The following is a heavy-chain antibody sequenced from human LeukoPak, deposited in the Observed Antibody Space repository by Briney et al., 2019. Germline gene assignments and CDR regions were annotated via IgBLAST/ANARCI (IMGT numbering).Heavy chain of an antibody. D-gene: IGHD3-3*01. Sequence: SETLSLTCTVSGGSTSSSSYYWGWIRQPPGKGLEWIGSIYYSGSTYYNPSLKSRVTISVDTSKNQFSLKLSSVTAADTAVYYCARDKRATYDFWSGYNWFDPWGQGTLVTVSS. J-gene: IGHJ5*02. CDR2: IYYSGST. CDR1: GGSTSSSSYY. V-gene: IGHV4-39*07. CDR3: ARDKRATYDFWSGYNWFDP.